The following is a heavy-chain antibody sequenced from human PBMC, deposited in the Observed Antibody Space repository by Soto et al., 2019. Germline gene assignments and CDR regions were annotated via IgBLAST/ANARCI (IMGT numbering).Heavy chain of an antibody. D-gene: IGHD3-22*01. CDR1: GGTFSSYA. V-gene: IGHV1-69*13. J-gene: IGHJ6*02. CDR3: ARKRYYDSSGYYYYYYGMDV. Sequence: SVKVSCKASGGTFSSYAISWVRQAPGQGLEWMGGIIPILGTANYAQKFQGRVTITADESTSTAYMELSSLRSEDTAVYYCARKRYYDSSGYYYYYYGMDVWGQGTTVTVSS. CDR2: IIPILGTA.